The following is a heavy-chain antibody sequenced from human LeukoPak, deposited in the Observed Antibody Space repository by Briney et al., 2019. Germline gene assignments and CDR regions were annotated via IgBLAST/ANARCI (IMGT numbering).Heavy chain of an antibody. CDR3: ARVPGDY. CDR2: ISTSSSYV. J-gene: IGHJ4*02. V-gene: IGHV3-21*06. CDR1: GFTFSSYS. Sequence: GGSLRLSCEASGFTFSSYSMNWVRQAPGKGLECVSPISTSSSYVYYADSVKGRFTISRDNAKNSLYLQMNSLRAEDTAVYYCARVPGDYWGQGALVTVSS.